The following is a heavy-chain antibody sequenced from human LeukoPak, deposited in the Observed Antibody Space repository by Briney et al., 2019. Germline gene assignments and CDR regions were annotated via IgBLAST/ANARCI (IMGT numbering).Heavy chain of an antibody. D-gene: IGHD6-13*01. CDR3: ARSPPPGREQQLGFDY. J-gene: IGHJ4*02. V-gene: IGHV1-2*02. CDR2: INPNSGGT. CDR1: GYTFTGYY. Sequence: ASVKVSCKASGYTFTGYYMHWVRQAPGQGLEWMGWINPNSGGTNYAQKFQGRVTMTRDTSISTAYMELSRLRSDDTAVYYCARSPPPGREQQLGFDYWGQGTLVTVSS.